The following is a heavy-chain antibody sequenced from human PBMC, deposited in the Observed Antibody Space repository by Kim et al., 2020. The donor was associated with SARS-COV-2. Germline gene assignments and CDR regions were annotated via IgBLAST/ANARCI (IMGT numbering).Heavy chain of an antibody. D-gene: IGHD3-10*01. J-gene: IGHJ6*02. CDR3: ARASMVRGGYYYYGMDV. CDR2: TRNKANSYTT. Sequence: GGSLRLSCAASGFTFSDHYMDWVRQAPGKGLEWVGRTRNKANSYTTEYAASVKGRFTISRDDSKNSLYLQMNSLKTEDTAVYYCARASMVRGGYYYYGMDVWGQGTTVTVSS. CDR1: GFTFSDHY. V-gene: IGHV3-72*01.